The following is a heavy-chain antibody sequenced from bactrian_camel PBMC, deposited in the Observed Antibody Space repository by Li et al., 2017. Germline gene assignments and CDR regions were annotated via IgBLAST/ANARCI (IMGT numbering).Heavy chain of an antibody. D-gene: IGHD8*01. V-gene: IGHV3S7*01. Sequence: HVQLVESGGGLVQPGGSLRLTCTGSDSTFATDDMGWVRQVPGKGLEWVADIYHDGEDTYYANSVKGRFTVSRDNAKYTLYLEMNSLKLEDTGVYYCVTSGTFDYWGQGTQVTVS. CDR2: IYHDGEDT. CDR3: VTSGTFDY. J-gene: IGHJ4*01. CDR1: DSTFATDD.